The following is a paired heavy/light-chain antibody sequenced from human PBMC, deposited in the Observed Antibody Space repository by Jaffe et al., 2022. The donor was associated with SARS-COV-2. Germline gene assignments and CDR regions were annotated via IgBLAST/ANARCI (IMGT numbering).Heavy chain of an antibody. CDR2: IQFDGSKK. Sequence: QVHLVESGGGVVQPGKSLKLSCAASGFILSQYGIHWVRQAPGKGLEWVSAIQFDGSKKYYADSVQGRFTISRDRNTVELQMNSLRAEDTAVYYCARDSDTSASIWYFDLWGRGTLVTVSS. D-gene: IGHD3-22*01. CDR1: GFILSQYG. V-gene: IGHV3-33*05. J-gene: IGHJ2*01. CDR3: ARDSDTSASIWYFDL.
Light chain of an antibody. CDR1: SLRTFF. V-gene: IGLV3-19*01. J-gene: IGLJ2*01. Sequence: SSELTQDPAVSVALGETVRITCQGDSLRTFFASWYQQKPGQAPLLVIYAKNNRPSGIPDRFSGFSSGNTASLTVTGAQAEDEADYYCSSRDNFGNQLVFGGGTKLTVL. CDR3: SSRDNFGNQLV. CDR2: AKN.